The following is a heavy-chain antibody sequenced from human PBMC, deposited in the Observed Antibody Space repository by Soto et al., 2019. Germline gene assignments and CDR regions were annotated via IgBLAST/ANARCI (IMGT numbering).Heavy chain of an antibody. D-gene: IGHD2-2*01. CDR1: GVTFSSYT. CDR3: ARSIVVVPATYYFDY. V-gene: IGHV1-69*02. CDR2: IIPILGIA. J-gene: IGHJ4*02. Sequence: QVQLVQSGAEVKKPGSSVKVSCKASGVTFSSYTISWVRQAPGQGLEWMGRIIPILGIANYAQKYQGRVTITADKSTSTAYMELSSLRSEDTAVYYCARSIVVVPATYYFDYWGQGTLVTVSS.